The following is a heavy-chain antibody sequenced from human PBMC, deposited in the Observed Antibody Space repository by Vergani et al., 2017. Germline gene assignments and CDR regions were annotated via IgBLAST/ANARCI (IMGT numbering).Heavy chain of an antibody. CDR2: IKQDGSEK. Sequence: EVQLVESGGGLVQPGGSLRLSCAASGFTFSSYWMSWVRQAPGKGLEWVANIKQDGSEKYYVDSVKGRFTISRDNAKNSLYLQMNSLRAEDTAVYYCARDRRRGYSCLVRIDYFDCWGQGTLVTVSS. V-gene: IGHV3-7*03. CDR1: GFTFSSYW. J-gene: IGHJ4*02. CDR3: ARDRRRGYSCLVRIDYFDC. D-gene: IGHD5-18*01.